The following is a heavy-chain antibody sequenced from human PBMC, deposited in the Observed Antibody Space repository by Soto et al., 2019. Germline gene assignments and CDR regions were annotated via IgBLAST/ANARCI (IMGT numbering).Heavy chain of an antibody. J-gene: IGHJ6*02. Sequence: GGSLRLSCAASGFTFSSYAMSWVRQAPGKGLEWVSAISGSGGSTYYADSVKGRFTISRDNSKNTLYLQMNSLRAEDTAVYYCAKAEFWSTSYGMDVWGQGTTVTVSS. D-gene: IGHD3-3*01. CDR2: ISGSGGST. CDR1: GFTFSSYA. V-gene: IGHV3-23*01. CDR3: AKAEFWSTSYGMDV.